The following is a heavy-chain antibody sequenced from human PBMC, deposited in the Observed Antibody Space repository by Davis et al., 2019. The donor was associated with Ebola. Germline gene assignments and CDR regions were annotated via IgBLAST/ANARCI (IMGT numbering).Heavy chain of an antibody. Sequence: GESLKISCAASGFTFSSYAMSWVRQAPGKGLEWVSAISGSGGSTYYADSVKGRFTISRDNSKNTLYLQMNSLRAEDTAVYYCAKDRWGIAVAGTDLWDYWGQGTLVTVSS. CDR1: GFTFSSYA. D-gene: IGHD6-19*01. V-gene: IGHV3-23*01. CDR3: AKDRWGIAVAGTDLWDY. J-gene: IGHJ4*02. CDR2: ISGSGGST.